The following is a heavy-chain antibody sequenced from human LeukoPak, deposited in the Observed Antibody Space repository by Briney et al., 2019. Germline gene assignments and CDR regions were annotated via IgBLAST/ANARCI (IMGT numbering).Heavy chain of an antibody. V-gene: IGHV3-21*06. CDR3: ARDDYYGSGSSWSDYYMDV. J-gene: IGHJ6*03. D-gene: IGHD3-10*01. CDR1: GFTFSSYS. Sequence: KPGGSLRLSCAASGFTFSSYSMNWVRQAPGKGLEWVSSVSSSSSYIYYADSVKGRLTISRDNAKNSLYLQMNSLRAEDTAVYYCARDDYYGSGSSWSDYYMDVWGKGTTVTISS. CDR2: VSSSSSYI.